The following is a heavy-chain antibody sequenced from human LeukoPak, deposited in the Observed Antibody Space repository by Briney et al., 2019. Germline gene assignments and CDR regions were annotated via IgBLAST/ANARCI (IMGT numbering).Heavy chain of an antibody. J-gene: IGHJ5*02. D-gene: IGHD2-2*01. CDR3: ARLPQDIVVVPAWGPWFDP. Sequence: PSETLSLACTVSGGSISSGSYYWSWIRQPAGKGLEWIGRIYTSGSTNYNPSLKSRVTISVDTSKNQFSLKLSSVTAADTAVYYCARLPQDIVVVPAWGPWFDPWGQGTLVTVSS. CDR1: GGSISSGSYY. V-gene: IGHV4-61*02. CDR2: IYTSGST.